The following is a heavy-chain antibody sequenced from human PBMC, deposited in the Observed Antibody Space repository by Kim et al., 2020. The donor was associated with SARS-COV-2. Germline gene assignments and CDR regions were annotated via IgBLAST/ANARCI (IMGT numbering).Heavy chain of an antibody. CDR1: GYTFTSNS. CDR2: INAYTGDT. D-gene: IGHD4-17*01. CDR3: ARGDGDYYNPTLDS. Sequence: ASVKVSCKASGYTFTSNSISWVRQAPGHGLEWMGWINAYTGDTNYGRKLQDRVTMTTDTSTSTAYLELRGLRSDDTAVYYCARGDGDYYNPTLDSWGRGTLVTVPS. V-gene: IGHV1-18*01. J-gene: IGHJ4*02.